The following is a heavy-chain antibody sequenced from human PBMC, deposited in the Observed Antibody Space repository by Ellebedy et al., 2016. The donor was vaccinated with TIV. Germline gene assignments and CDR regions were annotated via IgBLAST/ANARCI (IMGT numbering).Heavy chain of an antibody. CDR3: TKDGSGTMNF. Sequence: PGGSLRLSCTASVFTFSSYEMNWVRQAPGKGLEWLSYISSNGYTKYYAVSVQGRFTVSRDNAKNSLYLQMNSLRADDTAVYYCTKDGSGTMNFWGQGILVTVSS. J-gene: IGHJ4*02. CDR1: VFTFSSYE. D-gene: IGHD1-1*01. CDR2: ISSNGYTK. V-gene: IGHV3-48*03.